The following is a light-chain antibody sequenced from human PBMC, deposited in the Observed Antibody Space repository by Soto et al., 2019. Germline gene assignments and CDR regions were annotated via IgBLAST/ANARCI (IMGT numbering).Light chain of an antibody. V-gene: IGLV2-14*01. CDR2: DVT. Sequence: QSALTQPASVSGSPGQSITISCTGASSDVGGYNYVSWYQQHPDKAPKLMIYDVTNRPSGVSNRFSGSKSGNAASLTISGLQAEDEADYYCSSYTSSNTPVVFGGGTKVTVL. J-gene: IGLJ2*01. CDR1: SSDVGGYNY. CDR3: SSYTSSNTPVV.